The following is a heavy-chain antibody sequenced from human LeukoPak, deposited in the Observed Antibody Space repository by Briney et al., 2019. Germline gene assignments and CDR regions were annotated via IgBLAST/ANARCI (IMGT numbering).Heavy chain of an antibody. V-gene: IGHV3-30*18. CDR3: AKDISGGDCPDY. D-gene: IGHD2-21*02. CDR1: GFTFSSYS. J-gene: IGHJ4*02. CDR2: ISYDGSDK. Sequence: LSGGSLRLSCAASGFTFSSYSMNWVRQAPGKGLEWVAVISYDGSDKYYADSVKGRFTISRDNSKNTPYLQMNSLRAEDTAVYYCAKDISGGDCPDYWGQGTLVTVSS.